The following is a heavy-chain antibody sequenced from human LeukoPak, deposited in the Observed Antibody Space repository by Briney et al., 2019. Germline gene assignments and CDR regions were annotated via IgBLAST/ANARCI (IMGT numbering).Heavy chain of an antibody. CDR1: GFTFSSYS. D-gene: IGHD3-10*01. CDR3: ARDRSVLLYYMDV. J-gene: IGHJ6*03. V-gene: IGHV3-21*01. Sequence: PGGSLRLSCAASGFTFSSYSMNWVRQAPGKGLEWVSSISSSSSYIYYADPVKGRFTISRDNAKNSLYLQMNSLRAEDTAVYYCARDRSVLLYYMDVWGKGTTVTVSS. CDR2: ISSSSSYI.